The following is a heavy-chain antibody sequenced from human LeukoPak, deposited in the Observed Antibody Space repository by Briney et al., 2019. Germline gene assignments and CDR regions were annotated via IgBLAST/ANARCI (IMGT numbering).Heavy chain of an antibody. CDR2: VFYSGTT. CDR3: ARLAAIRGVVFIDY. V-gene: IGHV4-39*01. CDR1: GGSISSDSYY. J-gene: IGHJ4*02. D-gene: IGHD3-10*01. Sequence: AETLSLTCTVSGGSISSDSYYWVWLRRPPGKGREVISTVFYSGTTYYNPSLRSRVTISVDTSKNQFSLRLKSVTAADTTVYYCARLAAIRGVVFIDYWGQGALVTVSS.